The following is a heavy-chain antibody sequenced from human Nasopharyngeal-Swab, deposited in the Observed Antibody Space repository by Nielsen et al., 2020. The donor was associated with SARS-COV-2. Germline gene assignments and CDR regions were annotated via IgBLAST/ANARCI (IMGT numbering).Heavy chain of an antibody. CDR2: ISGSGGST. D-gene: IGHD6-13*01. CDR3: AKSKGYTSSWNDY. V-gene: IGHV3-23*01. J-gene: IGHJ4*02. Sequence: WIRQPPGKGLEWVPVISGSGGSTYYADSVKGRFTTSRDNSKTTVHLQMDRLRVEDTAVYFCAKSKGYTSSWNDYWGQGTLVTVSS.